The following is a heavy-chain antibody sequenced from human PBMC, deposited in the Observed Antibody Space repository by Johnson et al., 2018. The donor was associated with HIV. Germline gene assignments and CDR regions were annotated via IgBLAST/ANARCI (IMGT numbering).Heavy chain of an antibody. V-gene: IGHV3-30-3*01. CDR3: ASPLRYLDWLLDRSAFDI. Sequence: QVQLVESGGGVVQPGRSLRLSCAASGFTFSSYAMHWVRQAPGKGLEWVAVIPYDGSNKYYADSVKGRFTISRDNSKNTLYLQMNSLRAEDTAVYYCASPLRYLDWLLDRSAFDIWGQGTMVTVSS. CDR1: GFTFSSYA. D-gene: IGHD3-9*01. J-gene: IGHJ3*02. CDR2: IPYDGSNK.